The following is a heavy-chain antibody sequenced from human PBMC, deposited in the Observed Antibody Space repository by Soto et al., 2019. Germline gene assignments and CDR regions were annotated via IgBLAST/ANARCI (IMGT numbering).Heavy chain of an antibody. D-gene: IGHD3-10*01. CDR2: IYYSGST. V-gene: IGHV4-59*08. CDR3: ARRRGYGSGSYYCFHP. Sequence: SETLSLTCTVSGGSISSYYWSWIRQPPGKGLEWIGYIYYSGSTNYNPSLKSRVTISVDTSKNQFSLKLSSVTAADTAVYYCARRRGYGSGSYYCFHPWGQGTLVNVSS. J-gene: IGHJ5*02. CDR1: GGSISSYY.